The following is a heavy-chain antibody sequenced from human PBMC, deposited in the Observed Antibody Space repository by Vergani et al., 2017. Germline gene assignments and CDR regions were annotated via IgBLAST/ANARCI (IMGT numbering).Heavy chain of an antibody. Sequence: QVQLVQSGAEVKKPGSSVKVSCKASGGTFSSYAISWVRQAPGQGLEWMGRIIPIFGTANYEQKFQGRVTITADESTSTAYMELSSLRSEDPAVYYCASGRIPLPYYTSGDYYYYGMDVWGQGTTVTVSS. CDR3: ASGRIPLPYYTSGDYYYYGMDV. V-gene: IGHV1-69*18. J-gene: IGHJ6*02. CDR1: GGTFSSYA. CDR2: IIPIFGTA. D-gene: IGHD1-26*01.